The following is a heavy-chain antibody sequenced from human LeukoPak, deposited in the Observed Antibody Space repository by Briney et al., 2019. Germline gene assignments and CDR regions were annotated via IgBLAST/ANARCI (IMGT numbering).Heavy chain of an antibody. CDR3: AREAYGGNSDHFDY. Sequence: GGSLRLSCAASGFTFSSYDMHWVRQAPGKGLEYVSTISSHGGSTYYGDSVKGRFTISRDNSKNTLYLQMGSLRTEDMGVYYCAREAYGGNSDHFDYWGQGTLVTVSS. V-gene: IGHV3-64*02. J-gene: IGHJ4*02. D-gene: IGHD4-23*01. CDR1: GFTFSSYD. CDR2: ISSHGGST.